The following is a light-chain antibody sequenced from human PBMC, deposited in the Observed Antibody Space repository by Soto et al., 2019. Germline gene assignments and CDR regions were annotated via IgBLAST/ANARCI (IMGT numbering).Light chain of an antibody. CDR3: MQALQKPKT. J-gene: IGKJ4*01. V-gene: IGKV2-28*01. CDR1: QSLLHSNGYTF. CDR2: LVS. Sequence: EIVLTQSPLSLPVTPGEPASISCRSSQSLLHSNGYTFLDWYLQKPGQSPQLLIYLVSNRASGVPDRFSGSGSGTDFTLKISRVEAEDVGVYYCMQALQKPKTFGGGTKVEIK.